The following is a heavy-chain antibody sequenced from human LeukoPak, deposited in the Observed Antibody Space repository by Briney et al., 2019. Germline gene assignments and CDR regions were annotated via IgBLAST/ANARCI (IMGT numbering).Heavy chain of an antibody. V-gene: IGHV4-34*01. CDR1: GGSFSGYY. CDR2: INHSGST. Sequence: SETLSLTCAVYGGSFSGYYWSWIRQPPGKGLEWIGEINHSGSTNYNPSLKSRLTISVDTSKNQFSLKLSSVTAADTAVYYCATGYCGGDCYSPRDYYYGMDVWGQGTTVTVSS. J-gene: IGHJ6*02. D-gene: IGHD2-21*02. CDR3: ATGYCGGDCYSPRDYYYGMDV.